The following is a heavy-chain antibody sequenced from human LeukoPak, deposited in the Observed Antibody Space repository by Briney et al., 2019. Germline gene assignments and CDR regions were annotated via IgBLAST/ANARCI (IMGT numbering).Heavy chain of an antibody. CDR2: ISSSGNTI. Sequence: GGSLRLSCAASGFTFSSYEMNWVRQAPGKGLEWVSYISSSGNTIYYADSVKGRFTFSRDNAKNSLFLQMNSLRAADTTVYYCARAPLIWSGYSVFDYWGQETLVTVSS. CDR3: ARAPLIWSGYSVFDY. V-gene: IGHV3-48*03. D-gene: IGHD3-3*01. CDR1: GFTFSSYE. J-gene: IGHJ4*02.